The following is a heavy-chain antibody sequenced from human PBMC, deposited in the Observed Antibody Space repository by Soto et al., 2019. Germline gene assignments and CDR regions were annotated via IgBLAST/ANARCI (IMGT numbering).Heavy chain of an antibody. CDR1: GFSLKTGGAG. V-gene: IGHV2-5*01. D-gene: IGHD4-17*01. J-gene: IGHJ5*02. CDR3: AHRGYGDYPRDNWFDP. CDR2: IYWNEDK. Sequence: QITLKESGPTLVKPTQNLTLTCIFSGFSLKTGGAGVGWIRQPPEKPLEWLAVIYWNEDKRYNPSLRSRLTITKDTSKNQVVLTITNMDPVDTATYYCAHRGYGDYPRDNWFDPWGQGTLVTVSS.